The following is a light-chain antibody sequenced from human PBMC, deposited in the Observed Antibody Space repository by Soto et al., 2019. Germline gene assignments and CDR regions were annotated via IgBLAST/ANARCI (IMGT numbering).Light chain of an antibody. J-gene: IGKJ4*01. CDR2: GVS. Sequence: EIVLTQSPGTLSLSPGERATFSCRASQSVSSNYLAWYQQKPGQAPRLLIYGVSSRATGIPDRFSGSGSGTDFTLTISRLEPEDFAVYYCQQYVTSPLTVGGGTKVDIK. CDR1: QSVSSNY. CDR3: QQYVTSPLT. V-gene: IGKV3-20*01.